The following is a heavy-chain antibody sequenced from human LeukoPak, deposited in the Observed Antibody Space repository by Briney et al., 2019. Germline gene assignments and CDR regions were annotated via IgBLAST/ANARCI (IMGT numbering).Heavy chain of an antibody. V-gene: IGHV3-49*04. CDR1: GFTFGDYA. CDR2: IRSKAYGGTT. D-gene: IGHD3-16*02. Sequence: GGSLRLSCTASGFTFGDYAMSWVRQAPGKGLEWVGFIRSKAYGGTTEYAASVKGRFTISRDDSKSIAYLQMNSLKTEDTAVYYCTRESDYVWGSYRPPPDFDYWGQGTLVTVSS. CDR3: TRESDYVWGSYRPPPDFDY. J-gene: IGHJ4*02.